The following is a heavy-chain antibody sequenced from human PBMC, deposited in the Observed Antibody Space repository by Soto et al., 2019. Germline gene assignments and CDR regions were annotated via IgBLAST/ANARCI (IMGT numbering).Heavy chain of an antibody. D-gene: IGHD2-8*01. CDR3: ATGFLGVLMVYAIGLDY. CDR2: FDPEDGET. V-gene: IGHV1-24*01. J-gene: IGHJ4*02. CDR1: GYTLTELS. Sequence: QVQLVQSGAEVKKPGASVKVSCKVSGYTLTELSMHCVRQAPEKGLEWKGGFDPEDGETIYAQKVQARVTMTEDTSPDTAYMELSSLRSEDTAVYYCATGFLGVLMVYAIGLDYWGQGTLVTVSS.